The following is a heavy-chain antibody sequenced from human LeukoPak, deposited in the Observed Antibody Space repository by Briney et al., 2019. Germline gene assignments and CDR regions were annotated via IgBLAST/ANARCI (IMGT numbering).Heavy chain of an antibody. CDR1: GFTFSSYG. V-gene: IGHV3-30*02. CDR3: ARNQRSSSSHFDH. J-gene: IGHJ4*02. Sequence: GGSLRLSCVPSGFTFSSYGMHWVRQAPGKGLEWVAFIRYDGSNKYYGDSVKGRFTISRDNSKNTLYLQMNSLRGEDTAVYYCARNQRSSSSHFDHWGQGTLVTVSS. CDR2: IRYDGSNK. D-gene: IGHD6-6*01.